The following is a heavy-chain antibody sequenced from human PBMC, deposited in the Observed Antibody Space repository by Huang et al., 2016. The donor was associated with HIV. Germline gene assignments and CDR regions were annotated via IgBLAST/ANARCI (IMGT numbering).Heavy chain of an antibody. Sequence: QLHLQESGPGLVKSSETLSLTCTVSGGSITSGAYYWGWIRQPPGKGLELLGSISYSGSTYFNPSLRSRVTMSIHTSNNQFSLNLTAVTAADTAKFYCARLSSSSFSNFWGRGTLVIVSS. D-gene: IGHD6-6*01. V-gene: IGHV4-39*01. CDR3: ARLSSSSFSNF. CDR1: GGSITSGAYY. J-gene: IGHJ4*02. CDR2: ISYSGST.